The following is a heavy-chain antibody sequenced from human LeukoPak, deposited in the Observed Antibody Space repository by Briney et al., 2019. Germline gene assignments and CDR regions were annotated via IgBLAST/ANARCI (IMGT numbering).Heavy chain of an antibody. V-gene: IGHV4-61*02. CDR3: AREGVAYYDFWSGYRYYFDY. CDR1: GGSISSGSYY. Sequence: SQTLSLTCTVSGGSISSGSYYWSWIRQPAGKGLEWIGRIYTSGSTNYNPSLKSRVTISVDTSKNQFSLKLSSVTAADTAVYYCAREGVAYYDFWSGYRYYFDYWGQGTLVTVSS. J-gene: IGHJ4*02. CDR2: IYTSGST. D-gene: IGHD3-3*01.